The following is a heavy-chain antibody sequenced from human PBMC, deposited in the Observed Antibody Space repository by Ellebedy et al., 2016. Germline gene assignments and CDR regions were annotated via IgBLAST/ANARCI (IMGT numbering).Heavy chain of an antibody. CDR3: ARDRLVAGIVNYYYGMDV. V-gene: IGHV1-46*01. CDR2: INPSIGNK. Sequence: ASVKVSXXASGYNFTSYYIHWVRQAPGQGFEWLGLINPSIGNKGYAQRFKGRVTMTRDTSTSTVYMELSSLRSEDTAVYYCARDRLVAGIVNYYYGMDVWGQGTTVTVSS. J-gene: IGHJ6*02. CDR1: GYNFTSYY. D-gene: IGHD6-19*01.